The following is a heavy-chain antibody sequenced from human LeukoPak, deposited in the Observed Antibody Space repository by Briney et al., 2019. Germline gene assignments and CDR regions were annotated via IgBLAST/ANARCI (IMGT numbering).Heavy chain of an antibody. J-gene: IGHJ6*04. Sequence: GGSLRLSCAASGFTFSSYSMNWVRQAPGKGLEWVSYISSSSSTIYYADSVKGRFTISRDNAKNSLYPQMNSLRAEDTAVYYCAKAITISWLWVLDVWGKGTTVTVSS. CDR2: ISSSSSTI. D-gene: IGHD3-3*01. CDR1: GFTFSSYS. V-gene: IGHV3-48*04. CDR3: AKAITISWLWVLDV.